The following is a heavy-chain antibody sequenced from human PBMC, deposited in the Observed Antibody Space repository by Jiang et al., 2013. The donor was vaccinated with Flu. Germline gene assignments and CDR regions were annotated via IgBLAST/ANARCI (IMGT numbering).Heavy chain of an antibody. J-gene: IGHJ3*02. CDR3: ARDSADDYGDYLGAFDI. CDR1: GFTFSSYS. Sequence: GLVQPGGSLRLSCAASGFTFSSYSMNWVRQAPGKGLEWVSYISSSSSTIYYADSVKGRFTISRDNAKNSLYLQMNSLRDEDTAVYYCARDSADDYGDYLGAFDIWGQGTMVTVSS. V-gene: IGHV3-48*02. CDR2: ISSSSSTI. D-gene: IGHD4-17*01.